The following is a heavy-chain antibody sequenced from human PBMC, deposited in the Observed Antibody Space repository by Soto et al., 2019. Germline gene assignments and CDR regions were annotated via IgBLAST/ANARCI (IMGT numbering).Heavy chain of an antibody. D-gene: IGHD3-10*01. CDR3: SRDLLGGSGTYWRY. V-gene: IGHV3-49*04. CDR2: MRSKAYGATT. CDR1: GFTFGDYA. Sequence: EVQLVDSGGGLVQPGRSLRLSCTGSGFTFGDYAVSWVRQAPGKGLEWVGFMRSKAYGATTEYAASVKGRFSISRDDSKRVADLQMNSLKIEDTAVYYCSRDLLGGSGTYWRYWGQGTLVTVSS. J-gene: IGHJ4*02.